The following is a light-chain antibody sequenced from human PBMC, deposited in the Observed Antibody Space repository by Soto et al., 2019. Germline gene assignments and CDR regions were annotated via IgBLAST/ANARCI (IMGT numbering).Light chain of an antibody. CDR2: DAS. V-gene: IGKV1-5*01. Sequence: PSTLSASVGDRVTITCRASQSITNWLAWYQQKPGKAPKLLIYDASTLETGVPSRFSGSGSGAEFTLTITGLQPEDIATYSCQHYDSFWSFGQGTKVDIK. CDR1: QSITNW. CDR3: QHYDSFWS. J-gene: IGKJ1*01.